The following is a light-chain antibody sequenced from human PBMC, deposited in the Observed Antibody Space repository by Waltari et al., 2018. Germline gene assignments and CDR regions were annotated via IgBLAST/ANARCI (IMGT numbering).Light chain of an antibody. Sequence: IQMTQSPPSLSASVGDRVTITCRASQGISSYLSWYQQKPGKAPNLLIYAASSLQSGVPSRFSGSGSGTDFTLTISSLQPEDFATYYCQQSYSTPRTFGQGTRVEIK. CDR2: AAS. V-gene: IGKV1-39*01. J-gene: IGKJ1*01. CDR3: QQSYSTPRT. CDR1: QGISSY.